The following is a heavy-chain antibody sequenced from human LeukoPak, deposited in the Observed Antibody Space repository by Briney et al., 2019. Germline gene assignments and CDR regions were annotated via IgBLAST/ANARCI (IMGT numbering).Heavy chain of an antibody. J-gene: IGHJ4*02. D-gene: IGHD3-10*01. CDR1: GFTFSSYS. Sequence: PGGSLRLSCAASGFTFSSYSMNWVRQAPGKGLEWDSSISSSSSYIYYADSVKGRFTISRDNAKNSLYLQMNSLRAEDTAVYYCARSTSGAIWFGETIDYWGQGTLVTVSS. CDR3: ARSTSGAIWFGETIDY. CDR2: ISSSSSYI. V-gene: IGHV3-21*01.